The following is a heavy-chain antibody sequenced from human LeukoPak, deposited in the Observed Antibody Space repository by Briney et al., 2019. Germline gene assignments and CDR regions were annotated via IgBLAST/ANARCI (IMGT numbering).Heavy chain of an antibody. CDR1: GGSFSGYY. Sequence: SETLSLTCAVYGGSFSGYYWSWIRQPPGKGLEWIGEINHSGSTNYNPSLKSRVTISVDTSKNQFSLKLSSVTAADTAVYYCARSEYSYGADAFDIWGQGTMVTVSS. D-gene: IGHD5-18*01. CDR2: INHSGST. V-gene: IGHV4-34*01. J-gene: IGHJ3*02. CDR3: ARSEYSYGADAFDI.